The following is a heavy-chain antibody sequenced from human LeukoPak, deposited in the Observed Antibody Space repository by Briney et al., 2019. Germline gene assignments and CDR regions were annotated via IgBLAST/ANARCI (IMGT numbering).Heavy chain of an antibody. CDR3: TTDRITMITY. J-gene: IGHJ4*02. Sequence: PGGSLRLSCAASGFTFSDHYLDWVRQAPGKGLEWVGRSRSKTNRYTTQYAASVKGRFTISRDDSKNSLYLQMDSLKTEDTAVYYCTTDRITMITYWGQGTLVTVSS. CDR2: SRSKTNRYTT. V-gene: IGHV3-72*01. D-gene: IGHD3-22*01. CDR1: GFTFSDHY.